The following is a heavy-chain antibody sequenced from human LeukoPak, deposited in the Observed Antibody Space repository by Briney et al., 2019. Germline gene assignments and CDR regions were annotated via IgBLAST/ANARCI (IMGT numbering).Heavy chain of an antibody. CDR2: ISHDGSNK. CDR3: AIMHPYYDGSGYWVQ. Sequence: GRSLRLSCAASGFTFSSYAMHWVRQAPGKGLEWVAVISHDGSNKYYADSVKGRFTISGDNSKNTLYLQMNSLRAEDTALYYCAIMHPYYDGSGYWVQWGQGTLVTVSS. CDR1: GFTFSSYA. J-gene: IGHJ4*02. V-gene: IGHV3-30*07. D-gene: IGHD3-22*01.